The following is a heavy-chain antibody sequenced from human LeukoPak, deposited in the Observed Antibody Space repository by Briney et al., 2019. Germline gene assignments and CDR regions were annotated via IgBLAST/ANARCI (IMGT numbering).Heavy chain of an antibody. CDR3: AKEYGKDFWSGYLVWY. V-gene: IGHV3-23*01. J-gene: IGHJ4*02. Sequence: GGSLRLSCAASGFTFSSYAMSWVRQAPGKGLEWVSAISGSGGSTYYADSVKGRFTISRDNSKNTLYLQMNSLRAEDTAVYYCAKEYGKDFWSGYLVWYWGQGTLVTVSS. CDR2: ISGSGGST. D-gene: IGHD3-3*01. CDR1: GFTFSSYA.